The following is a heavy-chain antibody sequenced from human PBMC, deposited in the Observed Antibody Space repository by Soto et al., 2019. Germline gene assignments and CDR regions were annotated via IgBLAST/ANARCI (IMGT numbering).Heavy chain of an antibody. Sequence: QVQLQESGPGLAKPSQTLSLTCTVSGGSISSGGYYWSWIRQHPGKGLEWIGYIYYSGSTYYNPSLKSRVTISVDTSKNQFSLKLSSVTAADTAVYYCVRRRDGYNGPVFDYWGQGTLVTVSS. V-gene: IGHV4-31*03. J-gene: IGHJ4*02. CDR1: GGSISSGGYY. CDR2: IYYSGST. D-gene: IGHD5-12*01. CDR3: VRRRDGYNGPVFDY.